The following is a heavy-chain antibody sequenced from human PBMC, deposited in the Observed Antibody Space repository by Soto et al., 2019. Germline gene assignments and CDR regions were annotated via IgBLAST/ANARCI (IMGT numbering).Heavy chain of an antibody. CDR1: GDSITSNSYF. Sequence: SETLSLTCTVSGDSITSNSYFWAWIRQPPGKGLEWIGSIYYSGTTYYNPSLKSRVTISVDRSKNQFSLKLSSVTAADTSVYYCARHFSVDYFDXWGQGALVTVSS. CDR3: ARHFSVDYFDX. J-gene: IGHJ4*02. CDR2: IYYSGTT. V-gene: IGHV4-39*01.